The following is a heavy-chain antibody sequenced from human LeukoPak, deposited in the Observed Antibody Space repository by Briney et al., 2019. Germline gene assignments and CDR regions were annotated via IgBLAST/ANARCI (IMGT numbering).Heavy chain of an antibody. J-gene: IGHJ3*02. V-gene: IGHV3-74*01. CDR3: AAISYLAFDI. D-gene: IGHD2/OR15-2a*01. CDR2: INSDGSST. Sequence: GGSLRLSCAASGFTFSSYWMHWVRQAPGKGLVWVSRINSDGSSTNSADSVKGRFTISRDNAKNSLYLQMNSLRAEDTAVYYCAAISYLAFDIWGQGTMVTVSS. CDR1: GFTFSSYW.